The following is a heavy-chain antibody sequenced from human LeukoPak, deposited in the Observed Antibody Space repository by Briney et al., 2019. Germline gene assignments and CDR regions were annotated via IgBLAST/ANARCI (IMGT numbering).Heavy chain of an antibody. CDR3: ARILSSGWTGGAFDI. CDR1: AYSISSSNW. J-gene: IGHJ3*02. D-gene: IGHD6-19*01. V-gene: IGHV4-28*01. Sequence: SETLSLTCAVSAYSISSSNWWGWIRQSPGKGLEWIGYIYYSGSTYYNPSLKSRVTMSVDTSKNQFSLKLNSVTAVDTAVYYCARILSSGWTGGAFDIWGQGTMVIVSS. CDR2: IYYSGST.